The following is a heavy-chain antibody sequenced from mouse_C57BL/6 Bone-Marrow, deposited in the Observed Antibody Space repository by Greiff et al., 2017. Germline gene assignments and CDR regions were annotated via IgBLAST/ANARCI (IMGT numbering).Heavy chain of an antibody. CDR3: ARGDYAYEGAWFAY. J-gene: IGHJ3*01. V-gene: IGHV5-17*01. Sequence: DVQLQESGGGLVKPGGSLKLSCAASGFTFSDYGMHWVRQAPEKGLKWVAYISSGSSTIYYTDTVKGRFTISRANAKSTLFLQMTSPGSEDTAMYYCARGDYAYEGAWFAYWGQGTLVTVSA. CDR2: ISSGSSTI. D-gene: IGHD2-2*01. CDR1: GFTFSDYG.